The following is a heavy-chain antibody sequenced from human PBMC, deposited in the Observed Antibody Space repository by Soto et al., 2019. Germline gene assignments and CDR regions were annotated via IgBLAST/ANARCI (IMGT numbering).Heavy chain of an antibody. V-gene: IGHV1-24*01. D-gene: IGHD6-19*01. Sequence: QVQLVQSGAEVKKPGASVKVSCKVSGYTLTELSMHWVRQAPGKGLEWMGGFDPEDGETIYAQKFQGKVTMTEDTSTDTAYMELGSLRSEDTAVYYCATDRGSGWWGGPVFDIWGQGTMVTVSS. J-gene: IGHJ3*02. CDR1: GYTLTELS. CDR2: FDPEDGET. CDR3: ATDRGSGWWGGPVFDI.